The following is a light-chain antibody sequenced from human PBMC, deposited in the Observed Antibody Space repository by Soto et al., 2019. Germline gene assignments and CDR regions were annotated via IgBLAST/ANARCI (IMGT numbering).Light chain of an antibody. CDR3: SSYTSSTTWV. J-gene: IGLJ3*02. Sequence: QSALTQPASVSGSPGQSITISCTGTSSDVGAYSYVSWYQQHPGKAPKLMIYEVSYRPSGVSDRFSGSRSGNTASLTISGLQAEDESDYYCSSYTSSTTWVFGGGTKVTVL. CDR2: EVS. V-gene: IGLV2-14*01. CDR1: SSDVGAYSY.